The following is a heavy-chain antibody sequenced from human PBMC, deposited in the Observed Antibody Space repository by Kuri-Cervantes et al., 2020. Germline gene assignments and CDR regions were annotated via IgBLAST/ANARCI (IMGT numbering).Heavy chain of an antibody. Sequence: SETLSPTCAVSGYSISSGYYWGWIRQPPGKGLEWIGSIYHSGSTYYNPSLKSRVTISVDTSKNQFSLKLSSVTAADTAVYYCARVPGGSDAFDIWGQGTMVTVSS. D-gene: IGHD2-15*01. CDR3: ARVPGGSDAFDI. V-gene: IGHV4-38-2*01. CDR1: GYSISSGYY. J-gene: IGHJ3*02. CDR2: IYHSGST.